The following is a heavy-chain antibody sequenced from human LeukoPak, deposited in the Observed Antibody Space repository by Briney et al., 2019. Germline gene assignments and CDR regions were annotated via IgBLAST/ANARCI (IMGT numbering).Heavy chain of an antibody. V-gene: IGHV4-39*01. CDR3: ARHAYSSRMEYGPFDY. J-gene: IGHJ4*02. D-gene: IGHD6-13*01. Sequence: PSETLSLTCTVSGGSISSSSYYWGWIRQPPGKGLEWIGSIYYSGSTYYNPSLKSRVTISVDTSKNQFSLKLSSVTAADTAVYYCARHAYSSRMEYGPFDYWGQGTLVTVSS. CDR1: GGSISSSSYY. CDR2: IYYSGST.